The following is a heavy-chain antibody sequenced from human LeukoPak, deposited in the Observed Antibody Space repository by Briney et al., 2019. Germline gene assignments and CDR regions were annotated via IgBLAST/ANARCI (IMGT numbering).Heavy chain of an antibody. CDR2: LYTGGST. D-gene: IGHD3-3*01. CDR3: ARESRVLIGDGYYLDS. Sequence: SETLSLTCTVSGGSISNYYWSWIRQPAGKGLEWIGRLYTGGSTDYNPSLKSRVTMSVDTSNKQFSLKLTSVTAADTAIYYCARESRVLIGDGYYLDSWGPGTLVTVSS. CDR1: GGSISNYY. J-gene: IGHJ4*02. V-gene: IGHV4-4*07.